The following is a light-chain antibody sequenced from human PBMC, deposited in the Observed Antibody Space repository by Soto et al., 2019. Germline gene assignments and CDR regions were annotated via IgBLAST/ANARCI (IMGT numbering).Light chain of an antibody. Sequence: EIVLTQSPGTLSLSPGERATLSCRASQSVSSNFLAWYQQRPGQAPRLLIYGASSRATGIPDRFSGSGSGTDFTLTISRLEPGDFAVYYCQQYDTSPETFGQGTKVEIK. CDR3: QQYDTSPET. CDR2: GAS. CDR1: QSVSSNF. V-gene: IGKV3-20*01. J-gene: IGKJ1*01.